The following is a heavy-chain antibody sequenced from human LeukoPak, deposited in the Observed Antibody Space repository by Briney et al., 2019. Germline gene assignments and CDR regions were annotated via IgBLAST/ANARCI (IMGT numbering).Heavy chain of an antibody. J-gene: IGHJ5*02. V-gene: IGHV1-2*02. CDR1: GYTFTDYY. Sequence: ASVKVSCKTSGYTFTDYYLHWVRQAPGQGLEWMGWINPNSGRTSAAQKFQGRVTMTRDTSIATVYMEVTWLTSDDTAIYYCARADRLHGGPYLIGPWGQGTLVTVSS. D-gene: IGHD2-21*01. CDR3: ARADRLHGGPYLIGP. CDR2: INPNSGRT.